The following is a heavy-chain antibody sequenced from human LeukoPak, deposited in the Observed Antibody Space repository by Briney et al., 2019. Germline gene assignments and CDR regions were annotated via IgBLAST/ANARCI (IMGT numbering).Heavy chain of an antibody. CDR2: ISAYYGNT. J-gene: IGHJ4*02. V-gene: IGHV1-18*01. CDR1: GYTFTSYG. CDR3: ARDRGYYDSSARGDY. Sequence: ASVKVSCKASGYTFTSYGISWVRQAPGQGLEWMGWISAYYGNTNYAQKLQGRVTMTTDTSTSTAYMELRSLRSDDTAVYYCARDRGYYDSSARGDYWGQGTLVTVSS. D-gene: IGHD3-22*01.